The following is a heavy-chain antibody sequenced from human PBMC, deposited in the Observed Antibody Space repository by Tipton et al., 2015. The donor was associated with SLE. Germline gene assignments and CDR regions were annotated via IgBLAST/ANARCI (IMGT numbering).Heavy chain of an antibody. J-gene: IGHJ2*01. CDR3: VKGGWFWNFDL. V-gene: IGHV1-46*01. CDR2: INPSGGST. CDR1: GYTFTSYY. D-gene: IGHD6-19*01. Sequence: QSGAEVKKPGASVKVSCKASGYTFTSYYMHWVRQAPGQGLEWMGIINPSGGSTSYAQKFQGRVTMTRDTSKNQFSLKLSSVTAADTAIYYCVKGGWFWNFDLWGRGTLVTVSS.